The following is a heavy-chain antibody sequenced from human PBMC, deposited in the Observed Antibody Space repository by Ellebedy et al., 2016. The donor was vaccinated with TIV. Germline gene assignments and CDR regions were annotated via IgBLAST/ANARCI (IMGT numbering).Heavy chain of an antibody. CDR1: GFAVSSNY. J-gene: IGHJ6*02. Sequence: GESLKISCAASGFAVSSNYMTWVRQAPGRGLEWVSLIYSDGNTNYADSVRGRFTISRDSYKNTRDLQMNSLRAEDTAGYYCARAGEYCDFPQNCYAMDVWGQGTTVTVS. D-gene: IGHD2/OR15-2a*01. V-gene: IGHV3-53*01. CDR3: ARAGEYCDFPQNCYAMDV. CDR2: IYSDGNT.